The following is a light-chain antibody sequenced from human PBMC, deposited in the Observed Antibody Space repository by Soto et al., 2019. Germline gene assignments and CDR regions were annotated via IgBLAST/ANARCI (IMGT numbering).Light chain of an antibody. J-gene: IGKJ4*01. CDR3: QHYNNWPRT. Sequence: TQSPATLSLSPGERAILSCRASQRVTSNLAWYQQKPGQSPRLLIYGMSIRATGVPDRFSGSGSGTEFTLTISNLQSADFAVYFCQHYNNWPRTFGGGTKVDI. CDR2: GMS. V-gene: IGKV3-15*01. CDR1: QRVTSN.